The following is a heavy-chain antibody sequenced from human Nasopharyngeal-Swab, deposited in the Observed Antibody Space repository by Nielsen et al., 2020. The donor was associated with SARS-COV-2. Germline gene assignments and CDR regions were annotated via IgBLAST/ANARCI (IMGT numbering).Heavy chain of an antibody. CDR1: GYTLTELS. CDR3: ATEFAFYSGSHRGSVW. Sequence: ASVKVSCKVSGYTLTELSMHWVRQAPGKGLEWMGGFEPEDGETIYAQKFQGRVTMTEDTSTDTAYMELRSLRSEDTAVYYCATEFAFYSGSHRGSVWWGQGTLVTVSS. J-gene: IGHJ4*02. V-gene: IGHV1-24*01. CDR2: FEPEDGET. D-gene: IGHD1-26*01.